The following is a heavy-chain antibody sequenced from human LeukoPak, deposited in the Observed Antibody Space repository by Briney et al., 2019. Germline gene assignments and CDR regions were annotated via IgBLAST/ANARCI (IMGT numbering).Heavy chain of an antibody. J-gene: IGHJ4*02. V-gene: IGHV3-30*04. CDR1: GFMFSTYE. D-gene: IGHD5-12*01. CDR3: ARARPSMWIDY. CDR2: ISYDGSDK. Sequence: GGSLRLSCAASGFMFSTYEMNWVRQAPGKGLEWVAVISYDGSDKFYADSVKGRFTISRDSSKNTLYLQMNSLRPEDTAVYYCARARPSMWIDYWGQGTLVTVSS.